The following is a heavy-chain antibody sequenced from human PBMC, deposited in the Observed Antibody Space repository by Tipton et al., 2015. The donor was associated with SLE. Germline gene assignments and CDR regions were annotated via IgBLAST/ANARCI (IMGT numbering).Heavy chain of an antibody. J-gene: IGHJ4*02. V-gene: IGHV4-61*02. CDR2: TFATGGT. CDR1: GDSISRGTYY. CDR3: ARGNQHSGYDGFDY. Sequence: TLSLTCTVSGDSISRGTYYWNWMRQSAGKGLEWIGRTFATGGTNYSPSLESRVTISVDTAKNQFSLSLSSVTAADTAIYYCARGNQHSGYDGFDYWGQGTLVTVSA. D-gene: IGHD5-12*01.